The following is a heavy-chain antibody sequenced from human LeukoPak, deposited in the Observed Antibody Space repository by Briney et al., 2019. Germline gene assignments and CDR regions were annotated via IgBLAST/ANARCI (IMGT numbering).Heavy chain of an antibody. D-gene: IGHD3-10*01. CDR3: ARDGITMVRGDGVDFDY. J-gene: IGHJ4*02. CDR1: GYSISSGYY. CDR2: IYHSGST. V-gene: IGHV4-38-2*02. Sequence: SETLSLTCTVSGYSISSGYYWGWIRQPPGKGLEWIGSIYHSGSTYYNPSLKSRVTISVDTSKNQFSLKLSSVTAADTAVYYCARDGITMVRGDGVDFDYWGQGTLVTVSS.